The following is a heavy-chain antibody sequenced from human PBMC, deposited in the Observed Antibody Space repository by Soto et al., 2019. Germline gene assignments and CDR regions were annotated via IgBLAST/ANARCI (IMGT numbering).Heavy chain of an antibody. CDR1: GYTFTNYA. J-gene: IGHJ4*02. CDR2: INAGNGDT. Sequence: ASVKVSCKASGYTFTNYAMHWMRQAPGQRLEWMGWINAGNGDTKYSQNFEDRVTITRDTSATTAYMELSSLRFEDTAVYFCARGGSSGWPFDYWGQGTPVTVSS. CDR3: ARGGSSGWPFDY. D-gene: IGHD6-19*01. V-gene: IGHV1-3*01.